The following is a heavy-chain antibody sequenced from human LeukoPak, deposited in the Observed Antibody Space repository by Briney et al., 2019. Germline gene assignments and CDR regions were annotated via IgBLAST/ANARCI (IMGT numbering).Heavy chain of an antibody. CDR3: AKDDLSGNGKWYVFDV. D-gene: IGHD1-26*01. Sequence: GGSLRLSCAASGFTFSSYAMSWVRQAPGKGLEWVSAISGSGGSTYYADSVKGRFTISRDNSRNMLYLQMSSLRAEDTAVYYCAKDDLSGNGKWYVFDVWGQGTMVIVSS. V-gene: IGHV3-23*01. CDR1: GFTFSSYA. J-gene: IGHJ3*01. CDR2: ISGSGGST.